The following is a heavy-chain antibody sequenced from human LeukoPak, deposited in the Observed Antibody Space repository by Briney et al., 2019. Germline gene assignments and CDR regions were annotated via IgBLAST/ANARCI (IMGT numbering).Heavy chain of an antibody. Sequence: GASVKVSCKASGYTFSAYYIHWVRQAPGQGLEWMGWINLNSGDTNYAQKFQGRVTMTRDKSINTVYMELSGLRSDDTAVFYCARDYRFRITTFGGGRRNWFDPWGQGTLVTVSS. CDR3: ARDYRFRITTFGGGRRNWFDP. V-gene: IGHV1-2*02. J-gene: IGHJ5*02. D-gene: IGHD3-3*01. CDR1: GYTFSAYY. CDR2: INLNSGDT.